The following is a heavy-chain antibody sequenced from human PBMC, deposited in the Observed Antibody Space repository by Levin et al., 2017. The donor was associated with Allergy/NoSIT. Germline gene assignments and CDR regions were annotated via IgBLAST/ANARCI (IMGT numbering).Heavy chain of an antibody. CDR3: ARDKGIAVAGGFGY. CDR1: GFTFDDYG. CDR2: INWKGGRT. D-gene: IGHD6-19*01. J-gene: IGHJ4*02. Sequence: GESLKISCAASGFTFDDYGMNWVRQAPGKGLEWVSGINWKGGRTGYADSVKGRFTISRDNAKNSLYLQMNSLRAEDTALYYCARDKGIAVAGGFGYWGQGNLVTVSS. V-gene: IGHV3-20*04.